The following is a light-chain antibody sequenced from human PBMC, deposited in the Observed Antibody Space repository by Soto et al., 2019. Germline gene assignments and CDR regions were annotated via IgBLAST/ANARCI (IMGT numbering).Light chain of an antibody. J-gene: IGLJ1*01. V-gene: IGLV1-47*02. CDR2: YNN. Sequence: QSALTQPPPASGTAGQVVTISCSGGDSNIGSNSVYWYQHLPRMAPKLLIYYNNQRPSGVPDRFSGSRSGTSASLAIVGLRSEDEAVYYCAAWDASLSACVFGNGTKVTVL. CDR3: AAWDASLSACV. CDR1: DSNIGSNS.